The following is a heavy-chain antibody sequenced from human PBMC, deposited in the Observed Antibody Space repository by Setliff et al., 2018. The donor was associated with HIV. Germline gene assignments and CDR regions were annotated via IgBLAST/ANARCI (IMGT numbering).Heavy chain of an antibody. V-gene: IGHV4-61*02. CDR2: IYTSGST. CDR1: GGSFSSGIYY. CDR3: AGITVVTPYYFDY. Sequence: SETLSLTCTVSGGSFSSGIYYWSWIRQPAVKGLEWIGRIYTSGSTNYNPSLKSRVTISIDTSKNQFSLKLNSVTAADTAVYYCAGITVVTPYYFDYWGQGTLVTVSS. D-gene: IGHD2-21*02. J-gene: IGHJ4*02.